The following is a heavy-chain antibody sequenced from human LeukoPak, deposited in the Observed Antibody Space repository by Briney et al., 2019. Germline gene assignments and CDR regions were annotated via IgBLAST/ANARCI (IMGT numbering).Heavy chain of an antibody. CDR3: ARLLWGYFDY. CDR2: IYYSGST. D-gene: IGHD7-27*01. Sequence: SETLSLTCAVYGGSFSGYYWSWIRQPPGKGLEWIGSIYYSGSTYYNPSLKSRVTISVDTSKNQFSLKLSSVTAADTAVYYCARLLWGYFDYWGQGTLVTVSS. CDR1: GGSFSGYY. J-gene: IGHJ4*02. V-gene: IGHV4-34*01.